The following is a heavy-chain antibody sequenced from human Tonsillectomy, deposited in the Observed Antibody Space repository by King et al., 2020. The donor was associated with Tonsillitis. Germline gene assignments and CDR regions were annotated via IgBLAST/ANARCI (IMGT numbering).Heavy chain of an antibody. V-gene: IGHV4-39*07. Sequence: QLQESGPGLVKASETLSLTCTVSGGSISSSSYYWGWIRQPPGKGLEWIGSIYYSGSSHYNPSLKSRVTISVDTSKNQFSLKLSSLTAADTAVYYCAGSARSHKLDSWCFYWGQGNLVTVSS. D-gene: IGHD2-8*02. CDR3: AGSARSHKLDSWCFY. J-gene: IGHJ4*02. CDR2: IYYSGSS. CDR1: GGSISSSSYY.